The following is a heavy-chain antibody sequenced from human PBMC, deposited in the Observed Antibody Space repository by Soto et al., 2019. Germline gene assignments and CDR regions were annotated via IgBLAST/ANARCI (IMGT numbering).Heavy chain of an antibody. CDR2: MNPGSGKT. CDR1: GYTFIKYD. V-gene: IGHV1-8*01. J-gene: IGHJ5*02. CDR3: ARMASSGTLNWFDP. Sequence: ASVKVSCKASGYTFIKYDISWVRQATGQGLEWMGWMNPGSGKTGYANKFQGRVTMTRDASTSTAHLELSSLTSEDTAVYYCARMASSGTLNWFDPWGQGTLATVSS.